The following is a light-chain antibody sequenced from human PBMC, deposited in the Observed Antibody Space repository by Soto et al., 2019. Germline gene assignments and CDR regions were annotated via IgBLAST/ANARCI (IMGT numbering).Light chain of an antibody. CDR2: AAS. CDR3: LKYGSSPGWT. J-gene: IGKJ1*01. Sequence: DIVLMQSPGTLSLSPGERATLSCRASQTVDSNFLAWYQQKPGQAPRLLIYAASTRATGIPDRFSGSGSGTDFTLTIGRLDPEDFAVYYCLKYGSSPGWTFGPGTKVDIK. V-gene: IGKV3-20*01. CDR1: QTVDSNF.